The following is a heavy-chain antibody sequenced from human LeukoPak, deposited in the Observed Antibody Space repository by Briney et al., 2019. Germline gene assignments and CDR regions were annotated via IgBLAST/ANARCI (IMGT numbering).Heavy chain of an antibody. CDR1: GYTFTSYY. J-gene: IGHJ4*02. CDR3: ARAQSAVYYGSGSYYNERQTPYYFDY. V-gene: IGHV1-46*01. CDR2: INPSGGSS. Sequence: ASVKVSCKASGYTFTSYYMHWVRQAPGQGLEWMGIINPSGGSSSYAQKFQGRVTMTRDTSTSTVYMELSSLRSEDTAVYYCARAQSAVYYGSGSYYNERQTPYYFDYWGQGTLVTVSS. D-gene: IGHD3-10*01.